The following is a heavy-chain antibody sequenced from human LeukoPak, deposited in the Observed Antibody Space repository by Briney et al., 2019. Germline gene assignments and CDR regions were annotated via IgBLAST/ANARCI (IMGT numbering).Heavy chain of an antibody. V-gene: IGHV3-23*01. D-gene: IGHD3-10*01. J-gene: IGHJ5*02. Sequence: PGGSLRLSCAASGFTFSSYVMHWVRQAPGKGLEWVSGLSASAGTAHYADSAKGRFTISRDNSKNTLYLQMNDLRAEATAVYHCAKDGIWFGQNWFDPWGQGTLVTVSS. CDR2: LSASAGTA. CDR1: GFTFSSYV. CDR3: AKDGIWFGQNWFDP.